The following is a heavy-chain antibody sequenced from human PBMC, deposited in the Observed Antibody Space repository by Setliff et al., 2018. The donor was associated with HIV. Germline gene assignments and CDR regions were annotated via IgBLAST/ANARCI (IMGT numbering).Heavy chain of an antibody. V-gene: IGHV1-69*06. CDR2: IIPLLGTP. Sequence: SVKVSCKASGGSFRNYAINWVRQAPGQGLEWMGGIIPLLGTPNYAHKFQGRVTITADKYSSTVYMELSSLRSEDSAVFYCARDRSGIAVAAPDAFDVWGQGTMVTVAS. D-gene: IGHD6-19*01. J-gene: IGHJ3*01. CDR3: ARDRSGIAVAAPDAFDV. CDR1: GGSFRNYA.